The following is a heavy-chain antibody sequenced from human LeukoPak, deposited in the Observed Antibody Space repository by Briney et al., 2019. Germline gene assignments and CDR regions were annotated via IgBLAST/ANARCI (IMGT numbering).Heavy chain of an antibody. D-gene: IGHD2-2*02. CDR1: GDSVSSNSAA. J-gene: IGHJ4*02. CDR2: TYYRSKSYN. V-gene: IGHV6-1*01. Sequence: SQTLSLTCALSGDSVSSNSAAWDWIRQSPSRGIEWLERTYYRSKSYNDYAVSVKSRITTNPDTSKNQFSLQLNSVTPEDTAVYYCARDSLYCSSTSCYRVPFDYWGQGTLVTVSS. CDR3: ARDSLYCSSTSCYRVPFDY.